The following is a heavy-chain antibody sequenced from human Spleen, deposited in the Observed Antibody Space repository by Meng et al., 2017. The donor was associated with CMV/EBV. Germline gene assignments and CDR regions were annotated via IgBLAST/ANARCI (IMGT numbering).Heavy chain of an antibody. CDR2: ISSSSSYI. Sequence: ASGFTFSSYSMNWVRQAPGKGLEWVSSISSSSSYIYYADSVKGRFTISRDNAKNSLYLQMNSLRAEDTAVYYCARDHSGYYYGMDVWGQGTTVTVSS. CDR1: GFTFSSYS. CDR3: ARDHSGYYYGMDV. J-gene: IGHJ6*02. D-gene: IGHD2-15*01. V-gene: IGHV3-21*01.